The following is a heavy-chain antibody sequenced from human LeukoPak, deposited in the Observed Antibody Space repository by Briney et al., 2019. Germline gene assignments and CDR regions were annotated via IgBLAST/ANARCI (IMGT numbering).Heavy chain of an antibody. D-gene: IGHD3-22*01. V-gene: IGHV3-23*01. Sequence: PGGSLRLSCAASGFTFSTYAMSWVRQAPGKGLEWVSVISGSGISTYYADSVKGRFTISRDNSKNTLYLQMNSLRAEDTAVYYCAKLPTYYYDSSGYYHFDYWGQGTLVTVSS. CDR2: ISGSGIST. CDR3: AKLPTYYYDSSGYYHFDY. CDR1: GFTFSTYA. J-gene: IGHJ4*02.